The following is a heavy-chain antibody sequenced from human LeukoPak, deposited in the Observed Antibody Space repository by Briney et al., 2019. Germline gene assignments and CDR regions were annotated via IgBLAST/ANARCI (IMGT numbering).Heavy chain of an antibody. CDR3: ECGPQTGDFDY. J-gene: IGHJ4*02. Sequence: GGSLRLSCAASGFTFSIYAMSWVRQAPGKGLEWVSAISGSGGSTYYADSVKGRFTISRDNSKNTLYLQMNSLRAEDTAVYYCECGPQTGDFDYWGQGTLVTVSS. CDR2: ISGSGGST. V-gene: IGHV3-23*01. CDR1: GFTFSIYA. D-gene: IGHD3-10*01.